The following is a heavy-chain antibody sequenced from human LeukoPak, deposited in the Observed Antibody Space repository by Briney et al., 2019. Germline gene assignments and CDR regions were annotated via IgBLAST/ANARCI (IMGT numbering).Heavy chain of an antibody. Sequence: PSETLSLTCTVSGDSLNSGGFYWSWIRQPPGKGLQWIGNIYHGQITSFNPSFKGRVAISVDRSQNQVSLRMNSVTAADSAVYYCAREGLQYHFDFWGQGTLVTVSS. V-gene: IGHV4-30-2*01. CDR2: IYHGQIT. CDR1: GDSLNSGGFY. D-gene: IGHD2-2*01. J-gene: IGHJ4*02. CDR3: AREGLQYHFDF.